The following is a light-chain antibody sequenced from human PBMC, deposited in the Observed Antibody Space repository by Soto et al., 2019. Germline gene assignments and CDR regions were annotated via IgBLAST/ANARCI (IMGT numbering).Light chain of an antibody. V-gene: IGKV3-15*01. CDR3: QQYNNWTPGIT. CDR1: QSVSSN. Sequence: EIVMTQSQATLSVSPGERATLSCRASQSVSSNLAWYQQKPGQAPRLLIYGASTRATGIPARFSGSGSGTEFTLTISSLQSEDFAVYDCQQYNNWTPGITFGQGTRLEIK. J-gene: IGKJ5*01. CDR2: GAS.